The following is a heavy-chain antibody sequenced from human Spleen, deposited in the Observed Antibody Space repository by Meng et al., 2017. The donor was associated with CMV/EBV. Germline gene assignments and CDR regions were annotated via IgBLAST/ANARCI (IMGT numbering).Heavy chain of an antibody. V-gene: IGHV4-4*07. Sequence: QVQLQDPGPGLWKPSGTLSLTSTVSGGSISSYYWSWIRQPAGKGLEWIGRIYTSGSTNYNPSLKSRVTMSVDTSKNQFSLKLSSVTAADTAVYYCASSYSSSWNNWFDPWGQGTLVTVSS. CDR2: IYTSGST. CDR1: GGSISSYY. CDR3: ASSYSSSWNNWFDP. J-gene: IGHJ5*02. D-gene: IGHD6-13*01.